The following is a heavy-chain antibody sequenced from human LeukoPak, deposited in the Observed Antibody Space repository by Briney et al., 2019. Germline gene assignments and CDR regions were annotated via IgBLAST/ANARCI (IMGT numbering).Heavy chain of an antibody. J-gene: IGHJ4*02. CDR1: GFTVSNNY. D-gene: IGHD1-26*01. CDR2: IYSGGDT. CDR3: ARDVSIVGELAY. V-gene: IGHV3-66*01. Sequence: SGGSLRLSCAASGFTVSNNYMSWVRQAPGKGLEWVSVIYSGGDTYYADSVKGRFTISRDSSKNTLCLQMNSLRAEDTAVYYCARDVSIVGELAYWGQGTLVTVSS.